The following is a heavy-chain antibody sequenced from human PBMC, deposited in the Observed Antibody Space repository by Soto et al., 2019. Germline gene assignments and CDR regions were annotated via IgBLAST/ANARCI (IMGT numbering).Heavy chain of an antibody. V-gene: IGHV4-39*01. CDR3: ARHFGEVVAANWFDP. CDR2: IYYSGST. J-gene: IGHJ5*02. CDR1: GGSISSSSYY. D-gene: IGHD2-15*01. Sequence: QLQLQESGPGLVKPSETLSLTCTVSGGSISSSSYYWGWIRQPPGKGLEWIGSIYYSGSTYYNPSLKSRVTISVDASKNQFSLKLSSVTAADTAVYYCARHFGEVVAANWFDPWGQGTLVTVSS.